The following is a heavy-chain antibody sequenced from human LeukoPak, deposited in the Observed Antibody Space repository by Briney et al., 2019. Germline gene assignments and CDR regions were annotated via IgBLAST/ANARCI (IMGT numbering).Heavy chain of an antibody. CDR1: GFTFSSYA. V-gene: IGHV3-23*01. Sequence: PGGSLRLSCAASGFTFSSYAMTWVRQAPGKGLEWVSSIGAGGSIYYADSVKGRFTISRDNSKNTLYLQMNDLRAEDTAVYYCAKRVPVSGIQFFDYWGQGTLVTVSS. J-gene: IGHJ4*02. CDR2: IGAGGSI. CDR3: AKRVPVSGIQFFDY. D-gene: IGHD6-19*01.